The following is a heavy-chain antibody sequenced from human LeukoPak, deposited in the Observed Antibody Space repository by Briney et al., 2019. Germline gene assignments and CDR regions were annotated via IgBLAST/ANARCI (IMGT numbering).Heavy chain of an antibody. Sequence: GGSLRLSCAASGFTFSTSWMHWVRQAPGKGLEWVAVISYDGGKTYYADSVKGRFTISRDNSKSTLYLQMNSLRSEDTAVYYCARGFNDFWSGSQLEYWGQGTLVTVSS. J-gene: IGHJ4*02. CDR2: ISYDGGKT. V-gene: IGHV3-30-3*01. CDR3: ARGFNDFWSGSQLEY. CDR1: GFTFSTSW. D-gene: IGHD3-3*01.